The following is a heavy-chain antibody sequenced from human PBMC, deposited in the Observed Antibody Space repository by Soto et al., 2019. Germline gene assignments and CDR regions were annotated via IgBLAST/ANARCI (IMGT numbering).Heavy chain of an antibody. CDR2: FFYGGST. V-gene: IGHV4-39*01. Sequence: SETLSLTCNVSGASISTSNYYWGWIRQPPGKRLEWLGSFFYGGSTSYDPSLESRLTMSVDTSKNQFSLMLRSVTAADTAVYYCVKPDMRGSGFYYFHYWGQGILVTVSS. J-gene: IGHJ4*02. CDR3: VKPDMRGSGFYYFHY. CDR1: GASISTSNYY. D-gene: IGHD6-19*01.